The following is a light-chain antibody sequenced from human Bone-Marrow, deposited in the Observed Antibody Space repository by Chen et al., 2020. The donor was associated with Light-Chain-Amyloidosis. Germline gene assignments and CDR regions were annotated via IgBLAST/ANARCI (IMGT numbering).Light chain of an antibody. J-gene: IGLJ2*01. CDR1: SSNIGAGYD. V-gene: IGLV1-40*01. CDR3: QSYDSSLSGSV. CDR2: GNS. Sequence: QSVLTHAPSLSGSPGQRVTISCTGRSSNIGAGYDVHWYQQLPGTAPKLLIYGNSNRPSGVPDRFSGSKSGTSASLAITGLQAEDEADYYCQSYDSSLSGSVFGGGTKLTVL.